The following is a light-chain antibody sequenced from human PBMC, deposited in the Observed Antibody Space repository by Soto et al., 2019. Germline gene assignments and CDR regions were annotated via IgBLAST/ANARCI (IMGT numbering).Light chain of an antibody. CDR3: SSYTTSNTRQIV. V-gene: IGLV2-14*03. J-gene: IGLJ1*01. Sequence: QTLLTQPASLSGSPGQSFTISCTGPSSDVGGYNYASGYQHHPGKAPKLMIYDVSNRPSGVSNRFSGSKSGNTASLTISGLQPEDEADYYCSSYTTSNTRQIVFGTRTKVTVL. CDR1: SSDVGGYNY. CDR2: DVS.